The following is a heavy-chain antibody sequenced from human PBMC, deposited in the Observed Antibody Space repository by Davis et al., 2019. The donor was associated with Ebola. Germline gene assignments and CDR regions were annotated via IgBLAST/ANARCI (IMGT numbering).Heavy chain of an antibody. J-gene: IGHJ5*02. D-gene: IGHD3-9*01. CDR1: GFTFSSYW. CDR2: IKQDGSEK. Sequence: GESLKISCAASGFTFSSYWMSWVRQAPGKGLEWVANIKQDGSEKYYVDSVKGRFTISRDNAKNSLYLQMNSLRAEDTAVYYCARSILTGYTRRGGFDPWGQGTLVTVSS. V-gene: IGHV3-7*03. CDR3: ARSILTGYTRRGGFDP.